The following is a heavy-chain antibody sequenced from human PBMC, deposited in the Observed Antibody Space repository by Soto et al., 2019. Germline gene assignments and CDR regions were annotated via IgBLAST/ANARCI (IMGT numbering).Heavy chain of an antibody. CDR2: ISISSSYI. Sequence: EVQLVESGGGLVKPGGSLRLSCAASGFTFSSYSMNWVRQAPGKGLEWVSSISISSSYIYYADSVKGRFTISRDNAKNPLYLQMNSLRAEDTAVYYCASGKRKGDYYYYGMDVWGQGTTVTVSS. D-gene: IGHD1-26*01. V-gene: IGHV3-21*01. CDR3: ASGKRKGDYYYYGMDV. J-gene: IGHJ6*02. CDR1: GFTFSSYS.